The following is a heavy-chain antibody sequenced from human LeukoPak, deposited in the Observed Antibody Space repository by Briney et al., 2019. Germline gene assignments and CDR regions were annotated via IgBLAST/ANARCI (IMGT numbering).Heavy chain of an antibody. CDR2: IKQDGSEK. Sequence: GGSLRLSCAASGFTFSSYWMSWVRQAPGKGLEWVANIKQDGSEKYYVDSVKGRFTISRDNAKNSLYLQMNSLRAEDTAVYYCARDGWFGELSPYYFDCWGQGTLVTVSS. J-gene: IGHJ4*02. CDR3: ARDGWFGELSPYYFDC. V-gene: IGHV3-7*01. CDR1: GFTFSSYW. D-gene: IGHD3-10*01.